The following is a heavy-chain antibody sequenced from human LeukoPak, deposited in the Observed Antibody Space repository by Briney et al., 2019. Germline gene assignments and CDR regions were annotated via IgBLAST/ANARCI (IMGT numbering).Heavy chain of an antibody. CDR3: ARGSGYSSGWYYDY. D-gene: IGHD6-19*01. J-gene: IGHJ4*02. CDR1: GYSISSGYY. CDR2: IYHSGGT. Sequence: SETLSLTCTVSGYSISSGYYWGWIQQPPGKGLEWIGSIYHSGGTYYNPSLKSRVTISVDTSKNQFSLKLSSVTAADTAVYYCARGSGYSSGWYYDYWGQGTLVTVSS. V-gene: IGHV4-38-2*02.